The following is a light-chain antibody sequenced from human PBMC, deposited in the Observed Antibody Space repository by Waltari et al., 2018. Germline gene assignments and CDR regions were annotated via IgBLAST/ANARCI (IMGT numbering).Light chain of an antibody. J-gene: IGKJ1*01. V-gene: IGKV2-30*02. CDR1: QSLLHSNGNTY. Sequence: DVVMTQSPLSLPITPGQPASMTCRSSQSLLHSNGNTYLSWFLQKPGQPPRRLIYKVSNRDSGVPDRFSGSGEGTDFTLKISRVEAEDVGVYYCMQGTHFPPTFGQGTKVEIK. CDR3: MQGTHFPPT. CDR2: KVS.